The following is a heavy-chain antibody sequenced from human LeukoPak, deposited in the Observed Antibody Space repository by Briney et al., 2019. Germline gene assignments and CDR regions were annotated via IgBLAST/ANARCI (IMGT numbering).Heavy chain of an antibody. CDR1: GFTFSLYW. CDR2: LNEDGSTA. CDR3: VRERIYYSDLAYKERENFDP. Sequence: PWGSLRLSCAASGFTFSLYWMHWVRQGPGKGLMWVSRLNEDGSTADYADSVKGRFTMSRDNAKGKVFLEMRGLTVEDTAIYFCVRERIYYSDLAYKERENFDPWGRGTLVTVSS. V-gene: IGHV3-74*01. D-gene: IGHD1-26*01. J-gene: IGHJ5*02.